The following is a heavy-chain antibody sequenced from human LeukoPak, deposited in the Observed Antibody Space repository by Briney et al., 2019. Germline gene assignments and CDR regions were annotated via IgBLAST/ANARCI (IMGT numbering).Heavy chain of an antibody. CDR2: IYSGGST. CDR3: AKAGPVTTASFDY. D-gene: IGHD4-11*01. J-gene: IGHJ4*02. V-gene: IGHV3-53*01. Sequence: GGSLRLSCAASGFTVSRNYMSWVRQAPGKGLEWVSVIYSGGSTYYADSVKGRFTISRDNSKKTLYLQMNSLRAEDTAVYYCAKAGPVTTASFDYWGQGTLVTVSS. CDR1: GFTVSRNY.